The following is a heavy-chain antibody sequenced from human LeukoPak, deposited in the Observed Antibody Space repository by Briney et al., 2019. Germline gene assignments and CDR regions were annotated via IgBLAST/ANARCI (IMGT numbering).Heavy chain of an antibody. CDR3: ARLMGGSYYYYYYYGMDV. CDR2: IYYSGST. D-gene: IGHD1-26*01. J-gene: IGHJ6*02. V-gene: IGHV4-4*02. CDR1: GGSISSSNW. Sequence: SGTLSLTCAVSGGSISSSNWWSWVRQPPGKGLEWIGYIYYSGSTNYNPSLKSRVTISVDTSKNQFSLKLSSVTAADTAVYYCARLMGGSYYYYYYYGMDVWGQGTTVTVSS.